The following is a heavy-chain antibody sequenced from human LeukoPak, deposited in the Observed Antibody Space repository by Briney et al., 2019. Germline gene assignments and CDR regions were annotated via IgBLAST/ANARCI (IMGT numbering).Heavy chain of an antibody. D-gene: IGHD5-12*01. V-gene: IGHV1-69*05. CDR3: AGSSGYDDMDV. CDR1: GVTFSSYA. J-gene: IGHJ6*03. Sequence: GTSVKVSCKASGVTFSSYAIGWVQQAPGQGLEWMGRIIPIFGTANYAQKSQGRVTITTDESTSTAYMELSSLRSEDTAVYYCAGSSGYDDMDVWGKGTTVTVSS. CDR2: IIPIFGTA.